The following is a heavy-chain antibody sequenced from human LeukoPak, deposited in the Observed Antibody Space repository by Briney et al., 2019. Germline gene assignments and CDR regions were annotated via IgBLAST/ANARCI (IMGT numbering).Heavy chain of an antibody. Sequence: PSETLSLTCTVSGSSISGYYWNWIRQPAGKGLEWIGRLHPSGATNYNPSLKSRITMSLDTSKNQFSLKLSSVTTADTAVYYCARSLLSASFDFWGQGTLVTVSS. V-gene: IGHV4-4*07. CDR3: ARSLLSASFDF. CDR1: GSSISGYY. D-gene: IGHD2/OR15-2a*01. CDR2: LHPSGAT. J-gene: IGHJ4*02.